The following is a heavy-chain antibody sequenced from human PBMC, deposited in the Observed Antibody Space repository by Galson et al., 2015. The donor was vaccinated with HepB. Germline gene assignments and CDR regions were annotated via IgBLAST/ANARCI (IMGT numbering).Heavy chain of an antibody. V-gene: IGHV4-39*01. CDR2: IYYGGNT. Sequence: ATLSLSCTVSGGSISSSSHYWGWIRQSPGKGLEWIASIYYGGNTYYNPSLKSRVAISADTSKNQFSLKVTSLAAADTAVYFCARLRMNWYFDLWGRGTLVTVSS. J-gene: IGHJ2*01. CDR3: ARLRMNWYFDL. D-gene: IGHD3-10*01. CDR1: GGSISSSSHY.